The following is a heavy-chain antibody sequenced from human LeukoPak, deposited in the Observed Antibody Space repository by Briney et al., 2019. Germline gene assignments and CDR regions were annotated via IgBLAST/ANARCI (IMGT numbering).Heavy chain of an antibody. CDR1: GGSISSGGYY. J-gene: IGHJ4*02. V-gene: IGHV4-30-2*01. Sequence: SQTLSLTCTVSGGSISSGGYYWSWIRPPPGKGLEWLGYIYHSGSTYYNPSLKSRVTISVDRSKNQFSLKLSSVTATDTAVYYCARVGISGYEPDYWGQGTLVTVSS. D-gene: IGHD5-12*01. CDR3: ARVGISGYEPDY. CDR2: IYHSGST.